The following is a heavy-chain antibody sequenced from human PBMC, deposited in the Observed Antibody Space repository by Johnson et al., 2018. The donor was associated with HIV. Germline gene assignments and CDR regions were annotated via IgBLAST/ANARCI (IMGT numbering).Heavy chain of an antibody. Sequence: QVQLVESGGGVVQPGRSLRLSCAASAFAFSSYVMHWVRQAPGKGLEWVAVISYDGSNKYYADFVKGRFTISRDNSKNTLYLQMNSLRAEDTAVYYCARGGVIHDAVDIWGQGTMVTVSS. J-gene: IGHJ3*02. CDR2: ISYDGSNK. V-gene: IGHV3-30*04. CDR1: AFAFSSYV. CDR3: ARGGVIHDAVDI. D-gene: IGHD3-3*01.